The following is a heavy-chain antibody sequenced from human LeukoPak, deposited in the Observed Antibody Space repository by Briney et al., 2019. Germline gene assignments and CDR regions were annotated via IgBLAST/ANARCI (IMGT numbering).Heavy chain of an antibody. CDR3: AKVLRTYYYDSSGYYYYYYMDV. CDR1: GFTFSSYG. Sequence: GGSLRLSCAASGFTFSSYGMHWVRQAPGKGLEWVAVISYDGSNKYYADSVKGRFTISRDNSKNTLYLQMNSLRAEDTAVYYCAKVLRTYYYDSSGYYYYYYMDVWGKGTTVTVSS. D-gene: IGHD3-22*01. V-gene: IGHV3-30*18. J-gene: IGHJ6*03. CDR2: ISYDGSNK.